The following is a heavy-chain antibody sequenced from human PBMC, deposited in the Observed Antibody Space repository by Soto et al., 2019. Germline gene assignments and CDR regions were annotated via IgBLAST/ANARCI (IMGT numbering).Heavy chain of an antibody. Sequence: EVQLLESGGGLVQHGGSLRLSCAASGFTFSTYSMAWVRQAPGKGPEWVSGLSGGGINTFYADSVKGRFTISVDNSKNTVDLQMNSLRVEDTAVYYCAKWSGYGDEWGQGTLVTVSS. CDR2: LSGGGINT. CDR1: GFTFSTYS. CDR3: AKWSGYGDE. D-gene: IGHD5-12*01. J-gene: IGHJ4*02. V-gene: IGHV3-23*01.